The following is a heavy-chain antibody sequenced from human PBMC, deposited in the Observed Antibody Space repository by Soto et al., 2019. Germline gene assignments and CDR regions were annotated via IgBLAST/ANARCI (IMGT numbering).Heavy chain of an antibody. CDR3: ARAVMATTYFDY. Sequence: ASVKVSCKASGYTFTSYGISWVRQAPGQGLEWMGWISAYNGNTNYAQKLQGRVTMTTDTSKNQFPLKLSSVTAADTAVYYCARAVMATTYFDYWGQGTLVTVSS. J-gene: IGHJ4*02. CDR2: ISAYNGNT. D-gene: IGHD5-12*01. V-gene: IGHV1-18*01. CDR1: GYTFTSYG.